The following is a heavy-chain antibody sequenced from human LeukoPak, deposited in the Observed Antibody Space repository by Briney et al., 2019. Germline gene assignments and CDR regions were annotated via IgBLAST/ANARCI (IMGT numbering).Heavy chain of an antibody. Sequence: SETLSLTCSVFGGSITTYYWTWIRQPPGKGLEWIGYINYSGSTSHNPSLNSRVTMSLDTSKNQFSLKLNSVTAADTAIYYCARNRRSNWESLSFIDYWGQGTLVTVSS. J-gene: IGHJ4*02. D-gene: IGHD7-27*01. V-gene: IGHV4-59*08. CDR1: GGSITTYY. CDR3: ARNRRSNWESLSFIDY. CDR2: INYSGST.